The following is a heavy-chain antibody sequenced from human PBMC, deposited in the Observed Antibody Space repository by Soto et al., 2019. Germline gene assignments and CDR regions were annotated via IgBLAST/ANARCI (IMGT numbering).Heavy chain of an antibody. J-gene: IGHJ3*02. CDR3: ARIVAATIQDAFDI. D-gene: IGHD1-26*01. Sequence: WGSLRLSCSASGFTFSSCWMSWVRQAPVNGLEWVANIKQDGSEECYVDSVKARFTTSRDKAKNSLYLQMNSLRAADTAVYYCARIVAATIQDAFDIWGQGTMVTFSS. CDR1: GFTFSSCW. CDR2: IKQDGSEE. V-gene: IGHV3-7*03.